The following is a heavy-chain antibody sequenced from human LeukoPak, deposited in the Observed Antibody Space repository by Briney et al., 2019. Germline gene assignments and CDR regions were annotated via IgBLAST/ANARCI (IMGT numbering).Heavy chain of an antibody. D-gene: IGHD6-13*01. J-gene: IGHJ4*02. CDR1: GFTLCRYA. Sequence: GGSVRLSCAASGFTLCRYAMSWLRQPPGKGLEWVLVISGSGDITYYVDSVESRITISRDNSKNTLYLQMNSLRAEDTAVDYCTKEQGPQTRSWYLEYWGQGTLVTVSS. CDR3: TKEQGPQTRSWYLEY. CDR2: ISGSGDIT. V-gene: IGHV3-23*01.